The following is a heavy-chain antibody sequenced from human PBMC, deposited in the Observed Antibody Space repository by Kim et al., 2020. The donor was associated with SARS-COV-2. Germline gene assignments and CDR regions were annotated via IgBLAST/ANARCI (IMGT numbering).Heavy chain of an antibody. CDR3: AIHENEMATAYFDY. J-gene: IGHJ4*02. Sequence: SETLSLTCTVSGGSISSSSYYWGWIRQPPGKGLEWIGSIHYSGSTYYNPSLKSRVTISVDTSKNQFSLKLSSVTAADTAVYYCAIHENEMATAYFDYWGQGTLVTVSS. V-gene: IGHV4-39*01. CDR2: IHYSGST. CDR1: GGSISSSSYY. D-gene: IGHD5-12*01.